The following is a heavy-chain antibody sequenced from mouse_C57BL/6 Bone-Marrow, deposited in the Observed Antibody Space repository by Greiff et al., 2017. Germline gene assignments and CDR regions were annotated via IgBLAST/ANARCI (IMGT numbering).Heavy chain of an antibody. CDR2: INPSSGGT. D-gene: IGHD2-12*01. V-gene: IGHV1-42*01. J-gene: IGHJ3*01. Sequence: EVKLVESGPELVKPGASVKISCKASGYSFTGYYMNWVKQSPEKSLEWIGEINPSSGGTTSNQKFKAKATLTVDKSSSTAYMQLKSLTSDDSAVXYCAKALRRWFAYWGQGTLGTVSA. CDR3: AKALRRWFAY. CDR1: GYSFTGYY.